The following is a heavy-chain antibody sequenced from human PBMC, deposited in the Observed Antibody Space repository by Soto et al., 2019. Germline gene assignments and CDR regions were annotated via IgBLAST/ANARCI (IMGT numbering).Heavy chain of an antibody. CDR1: VFTFSIYG. CDR3: AKVQGTLVDIVAHVDDAFDI. V-gene: IGHV3-30*18. J-gene: IGHJ3*02. Sequence: PRGSLVLSRVASVFTFSIYGMDWVRQAPGKGLDLVAVISYDGSNKYYADSVKGRFTISRDNSKNTLYRQMNSLRAEDTAVYYCAKVQGTLVDIVAHVDDAFDIWGQGTMVTVSS. D-gene: IGHD5-12*01. CDR2: ISYDGSNK.